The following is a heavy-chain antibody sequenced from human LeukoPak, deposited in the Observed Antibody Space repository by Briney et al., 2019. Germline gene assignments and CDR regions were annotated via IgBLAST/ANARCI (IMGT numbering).Heavy chain of an antibody. V-gene: IGHV3-11*01. CDR2: ISNTGSVV. Sequence: PGGSLRLSCAASGFTLSDYYMSWIRQAPGKGLEWISYISNTGSVVNNADSVKGRFTISRDNAKNSMYMEMNSLRAEDTAVYYCARHGDYWGQGTLVTVSS. CDR3: ARHGDY. J-gene: IGHJ4*02. CDR1: GFTLSDYY.